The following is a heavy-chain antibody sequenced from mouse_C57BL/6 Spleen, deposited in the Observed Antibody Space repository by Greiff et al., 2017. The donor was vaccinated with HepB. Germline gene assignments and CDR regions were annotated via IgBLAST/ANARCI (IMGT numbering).Heavy chain of an antibody. J-gene: IGHJ4*01. CDR3: ARSRDGYTGAMDY. D-gene: IGHD2-3*01. V-gene: IGHV14-3*01. CDR1: GFNIKNTY. CDR2: IDPANGNT. Sequence: EVQLQQSVAELVRPGASVKLSCTASGFNIKNTYMHWVKQRPDQGLEWIGRIDPANGNTKYAPKVQGKATITADTSSNTAYLQLSSLTSEVTAISSCARSRDGYTGAMDYWGLGTAVTVSS.